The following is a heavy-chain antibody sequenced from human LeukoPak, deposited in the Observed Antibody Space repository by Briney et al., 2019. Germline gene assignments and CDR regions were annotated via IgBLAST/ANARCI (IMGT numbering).Heavy chain of an antibody. D-gene: IGHD3-16*01. V-gene: IGHV3-23*01. CDR2: IGGSNGIT. CDR3: AKDSESSYTYYFDY. J-gene: IGHJ4*02. Sequence: PGGSLVLSCAASGFTFNSYAMSWVRQPPGRGLGGASVIGGSNGITFYVGSVKGRFTIARDNSKDTMYLQMNSLRAEDTTVYYCAKDSESSYTYYFDYWGQGTLVTVSS. CDR1: GFTFNSYA.